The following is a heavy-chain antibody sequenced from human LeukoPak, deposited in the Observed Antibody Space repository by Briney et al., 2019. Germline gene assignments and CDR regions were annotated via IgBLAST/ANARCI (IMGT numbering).Heavy chain of an antibody. Sequence: GGSLRLSCAASGFTFSSYGMHWVRQAPGKGLEWVAVIWYDGSNKYYANSVKGRFTISRDNPKNTLYLQMNSLRAQDTAVYYCARVGTPARRWYFDYWGQGTLVTVSS. V-gene: IGHV3-33*01. CDR1: GFTFSSYG. CDR2: IWYDGSNK. CDR3: ARVGTPARRWYFDY. D-gene: IGHD1-14*01. J-gene: IGHJ4*02.